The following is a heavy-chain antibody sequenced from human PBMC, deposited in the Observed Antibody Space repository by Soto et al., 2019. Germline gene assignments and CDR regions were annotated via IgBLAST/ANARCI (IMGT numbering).Heavy chain of an antibody. J-gene: IGHJ3*02. CDR3: AVGYCSSTSCDNALYEFSSAFDI. V-gene: IGHV1-69*02. D-gene: IGHD2-2*02. CDR1: GGTFSSYT. CDR2: IIPILGIA. Sequence: ASVKVSCKASGGTFSSYTISWVRQAPGQGLEWMGRIIPILGIANYAQKFQGRVTITADKSTSTAYMELSSLRSEDTAVYYCAVGYCSSTSCDNALYEFSSAFDIWGQGTMVTVSS.